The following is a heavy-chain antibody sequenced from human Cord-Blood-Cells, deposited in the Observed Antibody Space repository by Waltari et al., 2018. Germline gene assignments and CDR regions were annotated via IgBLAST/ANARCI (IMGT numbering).Heavy chain of an antibody. D-gene: IGHD6-6*01. Sequence: VQQVQSSAEVKKRGASVHLSCRACGHTLIGSYMHWRRLAPGQGLEWMGWINPNSGVTNYAQKFQGRVTMTSDTSISTAYMELSRLRSDDTAVYYCARVYVYSSSSLSYCGQGTLVTVSS. CDR1: GHTLIGSY. CDR3: ARVYVYSSSSLSY. V-gene: IGHV1-2*02. CDR2: INPNSGVT. J-gene: IGHJ4*02.